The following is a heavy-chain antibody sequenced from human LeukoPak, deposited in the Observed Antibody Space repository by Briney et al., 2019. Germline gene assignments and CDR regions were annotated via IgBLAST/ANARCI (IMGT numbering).Heavy chain of an antibody. CDR3: ARASLVGTTGYNWFDP. CDR1: GYTFTGYY. V-gene: IGHV1-2*02. J-gene: IGHJ5*02. D-gene: IGHD1-26*01. CDR2: INPNSGGT. Sequence: ASVKVSCKASGYTFTGYYMHWVRQAPGQGLEWMGWINPNSGGTNYAQKFQGRVTMTRDTSISTAYMELSRLRSDDTAVYYCARASLVGTTGYNWFDPWGQGTLVTVSS.